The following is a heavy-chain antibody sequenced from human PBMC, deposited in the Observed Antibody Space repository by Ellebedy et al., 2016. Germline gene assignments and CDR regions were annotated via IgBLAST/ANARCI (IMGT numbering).Heavy chain of an antibody. V-gene: IGHV1-69*13. CDR2: IIPIFGTA. D-gene: IGHD3-22*01. CDR1: VGTFSSYA. J-gene: IGHJ4*02. Sequence: SVKVSXKASVGTFSSYAISWVRQAPGQGLEWMGGIIPIFGTANYAQKFQGRVTITADESTSTAYMELSSLRSEDTAVYYCARDLYYYDSSGYYYGFSYWGQGTLVTVSS. CDR3: ARDLYYYDSSGYYYGFSY.